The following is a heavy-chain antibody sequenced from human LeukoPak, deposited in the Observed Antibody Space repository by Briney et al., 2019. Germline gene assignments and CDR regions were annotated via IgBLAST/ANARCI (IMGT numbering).Heavy chain of an antibody. V-gene: IGHV4-59*08. CDR3: ARHHYDFRSGYQDAFDI. CDR2: IYYSGST. Sequence: PSETLSLTCTVSGGSISSYYWSWIRQPPGKGLEWIGYIYYSGSTNYNPSLKSRVTISVDTSKNQFSLKLSSVTAADTAVYYCARHHYDFRSGYQDAFDIWGQGTMVTVSS. J-gene: IGHJ3*02. D-gene: IGHD3-3*01. CDR1: GGSISSYY.